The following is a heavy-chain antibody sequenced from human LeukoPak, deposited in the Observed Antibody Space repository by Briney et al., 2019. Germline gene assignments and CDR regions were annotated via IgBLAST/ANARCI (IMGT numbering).Heavy chain of an antibody. Sequence: GGSLRLSCAASGFTFSGSAMHWVRQASGKGLEWVGRIRSKANSYATAYAASVKGRFTISRDDSKNTAYLQMNSLRTEDTAVYYCTRGYSYGYYWGQGTLVTVSS. J-gene: IGHJ4*02. CDR1: GFTFSGSA. CDR2: IRSKANSYAT. CDR3: TRGYSYGYY. D-gene: IGHD5-18*01. V-gene: IGHV3-73*01.